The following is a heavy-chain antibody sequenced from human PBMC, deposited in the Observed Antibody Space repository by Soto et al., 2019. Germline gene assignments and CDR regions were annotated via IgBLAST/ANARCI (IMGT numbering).Heavy chain of an antibody. V-gene: IGHV4-30-4*01. CDR2: IFYSGST. CDR1: GGPISGDYY. CDR3: VRERVGFDSSGYPSRYFDF. J-gene: IGHJ4*02. D-gene: IGHD3-22*01. Sequence: QVQLQESGPRLVRPSETLSLTCNVSGGPISGDYYWTWIRQPPGKGLEWIGYIFYSGSTYYNPSLKMRVTMSVDTSKNQFSLRISAVTAADTAVYYCVRERVGFDSSGYPSRYFDFWGQGILVTVSS.